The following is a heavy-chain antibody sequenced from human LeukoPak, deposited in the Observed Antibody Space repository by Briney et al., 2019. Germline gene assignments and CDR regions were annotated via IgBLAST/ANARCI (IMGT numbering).Heavy chain of an antibody. Sequence: ASVKVSCKASGYTFRSYEINWVRQAPGQGLEWVGWIHPNSGKTGYAQKFQGRVTMTRDTSTEAAFMELSSLKFDDTAIFYCARGHYGGNRYFDIWGQGTLVTVSS. J-gene: IGHJ4*02. CDR2: IHPNSGKT. CDR1: GYTFRSYE. D-gene: IGHD4-23*01. CDR3: ARGHYGGNRYFDI. V-gene: IGHV1-8*01.